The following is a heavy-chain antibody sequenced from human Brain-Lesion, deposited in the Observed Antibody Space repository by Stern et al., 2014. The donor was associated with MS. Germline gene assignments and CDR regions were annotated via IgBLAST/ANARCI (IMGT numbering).Heavy chain of an antibody. CDR2: ISYDGSDK. CDR1: GFTFSYHA. Sequence: QVKLVQSGGGVVQPGGSLRLSCAASGFTFSYHAMHWVRQAPGQGLEWVALISYDGSDKNDADSVKGRFTISRDNSRNTLYLQMNSLRVDDTAVYYCARGGAVTTSDYYLDYWGQGILVTVSS. CDR3: ARGGAVTTSDYYLDY. V-gene: IGHV3-30*01. J-gene: IGHJ4*02. D-gene: IGHD4-17*01.